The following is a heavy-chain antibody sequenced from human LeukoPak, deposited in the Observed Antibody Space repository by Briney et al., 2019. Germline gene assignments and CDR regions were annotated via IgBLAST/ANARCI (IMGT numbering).Heavy chain of an antibody. V-gene: IGHV1-2*06. CDR1: GYTFTCYY. J-gene: IGHJ4*02. Sequence: GASVKVSFKASGYTFTCYYMHWLRQAPGQGVEWMGRINPNSGGTNYAQKFQGRVTMTRDTSISTAYMELSRLRSDDTAVYYCARAPRGLRPIDYWGQGTLVTVSS. CDR3: ARAPRGLRPIDY. CDR2: INPNSGGT. D-gene: IGHD4-17*01.